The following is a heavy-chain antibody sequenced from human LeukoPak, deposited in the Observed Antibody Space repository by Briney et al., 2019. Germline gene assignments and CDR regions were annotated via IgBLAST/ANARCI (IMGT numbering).Heavy chain of an antibody. CDR3: AKGGWLDC. Sequence: GASLRLSCAASGFTFDTYGMTWVRQAPGKGLEWVSGIRGSDGRTYYADSVKGRFTFSKDNSKNTLYLQMNSLRAEDTAVYYCAKGGWLDCWGRGTLVTVSS. CDR1: GFTFDTYG. J-gene: IGHJ4*02. V-gene: IGHV3-23*01. CDR2: IRGSDGRT.